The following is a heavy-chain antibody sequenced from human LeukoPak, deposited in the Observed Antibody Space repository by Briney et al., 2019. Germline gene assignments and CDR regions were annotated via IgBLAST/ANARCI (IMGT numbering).Heavy chain of an antibody. CDR1: GYTFTSYG. D-gene: IGHD3-10*01. CDR2: IIPIIGST. Sequence: RASVKASCKASGYTFTSYGISWVRQAPGQGLEWMGGIIPIIGSTNYAQNFNDRVRITADESTGTTYMELSSLRSEDTAVFYCARGHHYYGSGSFYFDWGQGTLVIVSS. CDR3: ARGHHYYGSGSFYFD. J-gene: IGHJ4*02. V-gene: IGHV1-69*13.